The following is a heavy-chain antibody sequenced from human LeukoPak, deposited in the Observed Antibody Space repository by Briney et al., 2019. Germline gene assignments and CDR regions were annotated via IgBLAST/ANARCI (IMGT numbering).Heavy chain of an antibody. V-gene: IGHV3-73*01. J-gene: IGHJ4*02. D-gene: IGHD2-2*02. CDR3: TRGPGYCSSTSCYMFDY. CDR2: IRSKANSYAT. CDR1: GSTFSGSA. Sequence: GGSLRLSCAASGSTFSGSAMHWVRQASGKGLEWVGRIRSKANSYATAYAASVKGRFTISRDDSKNPAYLQMNSLKTEDTAVYYCTRGPGYCSSTSCYMFDYWGQGTLVTVSS.